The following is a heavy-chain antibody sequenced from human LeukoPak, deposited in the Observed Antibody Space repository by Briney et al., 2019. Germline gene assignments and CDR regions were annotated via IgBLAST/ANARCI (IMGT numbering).Heavy chain of an antibody. CDR3: AKLSWELLDFDY. V-gene: IGHV3-30*02. CDR2: IRYDGSNK. CDR1: GFTFSNYA. D-gene: IGHD1-26*01. Sequence: GGSLRLSCAASGFTFSNYAMSWVRQAPGKGLEWVAFIRYDGSNKYYADSVKGRFTISRDNSKNTLYLQMNSLRAEDTAVYYCAKLSWELLDFDYWGQGTLVTVSS. J-gene: IGHJ4*02.